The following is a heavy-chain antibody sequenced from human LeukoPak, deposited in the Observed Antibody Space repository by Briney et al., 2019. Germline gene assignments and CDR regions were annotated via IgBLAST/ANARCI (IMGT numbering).Heavy chain of an antibody. CDR1: GGSFSGYY. Sequence: SKTLSLTCAVYGGSFSGYYWSWIRQPPGTGLEWIGEICHSVSTNYNPSLTSRVAMSVDTSRNQFSLDLSAVNPGDTRGHYCARGYCSSTSYYLDYWGQGNLVTGSS. CDR2: ICHSVST. V-gene: IGHV4-34*01. D-gene: IGHD2-2*01. J-gene: IGHJ4*02. CDR3: ARGYCSSTSYYLDY.